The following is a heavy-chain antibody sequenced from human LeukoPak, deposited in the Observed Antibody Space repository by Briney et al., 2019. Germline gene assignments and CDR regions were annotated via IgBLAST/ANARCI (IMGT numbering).Heavy chain of an antibody. Sequence: PWGSLRLSCGGSGFTFSTYAMSWVRQAPGKGLEWVSAISDSGASTYYADSVKGRFTISSEHSTNTLYLQMSSLRADDTAVYYFAKFSGICHYFPMGVWGHGATVTVSS. CDR2: ISDSGAST. CDR1: GFTFSTYA. J-gene: IGHJ6*02. CDR3: AKFSGICHYFPMGV. D-gene: IGHD3-10*01. V-gene: IGHV3-23*01.